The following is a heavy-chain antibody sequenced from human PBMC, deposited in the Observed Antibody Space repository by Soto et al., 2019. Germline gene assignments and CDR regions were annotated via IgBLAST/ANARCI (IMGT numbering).Heavy chain of an antibody. Sequence: QVQVVQSGDEVKETGASVRVSCKTSGYSFTAYGISWVRQAPGQGLEWMGWISCYNGKTKYAQKVQGRVTMTTDTSKSTAYMEVRDMTSDDTAIYYCARDAPTPELQFLEWHNYDYNGMDVWGQGTTVTVSS. V-gene: IGHV1-18*01. CDR3: ARDAPTPELQFLEWHNYDYNGMDV. CDR2: ISCYNGKT. D-gene: IGHD3-3*01. J-gene: IGHJ6*02. CDR1: GYSFTAYG.